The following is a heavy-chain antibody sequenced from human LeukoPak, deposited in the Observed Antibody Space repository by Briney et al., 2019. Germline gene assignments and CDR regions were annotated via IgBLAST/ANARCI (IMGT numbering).Heavy chain of an antibody. CDR2: IYYSGDD. Sequence: PSETLSLTCTVSGGSVTSSSHYWGWIRQPPGKGLEWIASIYYSGDDYYNPSLKSRVTISVDTSKNQFSLKLSSVTAADTAVYYCARHEAARPFDYWGQGTLVTVSS. V-gene: IGHV4-39*01. D-gene: IGHD6-6*01. CDR1: GGSVTSSSHY. J-gene: IGHJ4*02. CDR3: ARHEAARPFDY.